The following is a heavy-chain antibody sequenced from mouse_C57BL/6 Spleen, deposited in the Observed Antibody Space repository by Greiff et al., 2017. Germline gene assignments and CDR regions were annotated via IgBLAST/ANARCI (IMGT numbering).Heavy chain of an antibody. CDR1: GYTFTSYW. J-gene: IGHJ2*01. CDR2: IYPGSGST. Sequence: QVQLQQSGAELVKPGASVTMSCTASGYTFTSYWITWVKQRPGQGLEWIGDIYPGSGSTNYNEKLKSKATLTVDTSSSTAYMQLSSLTSEDSAVYYCARELRSYYFDYWGQGTTLTVSS. V-gene: IGHV1-55*01. CDR3: ARELRSYYFDY. D-gene: IGHD1-1*01.